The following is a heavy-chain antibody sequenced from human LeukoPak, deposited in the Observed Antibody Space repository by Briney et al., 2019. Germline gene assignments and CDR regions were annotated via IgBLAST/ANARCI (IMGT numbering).Heavy chain of an antibody. D-gene: IGHD6-19*01. J-gene: IGHJ3*02. V-gene: IGHV3-11*06. CDR2: ISSSSSYT. CDR1: GFTFSDYY. Sequence: GGSLRLSCAASGFTFSDYYMSWIRQAPGKGLEWVSYISSSSSYTNYADSAKGRFTISRDNAKNSLYLQMDSLRAEDTAVYYCARESPSSGWFHAFDIWGQGTMVTVSS. CDR3: ARESPSSGWFHAFDI.